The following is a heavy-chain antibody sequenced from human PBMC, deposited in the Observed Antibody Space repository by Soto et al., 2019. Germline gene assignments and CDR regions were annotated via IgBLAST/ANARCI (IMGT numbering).Heavy chain of an antibody. V-gene: IGHV4-30-4*01. Sequence: LSLTCTVSGGSISSGDYYWSWIRQPPGKGLEWIGYIYYSGSTYYNPSLKSRVTISVDTSKNQFSLKLSSVTAADTAVYYCARDSAVELLIGERDYYYGMDVWGQGTTVTVSS. CDR3: ARDSAVELLIGERDYYYGMDV. J-gene: IGHJ6*02. CDR1: GGSISSGDYY. CDR2: IYYSGST. D-gene: IGHD1-26*01.